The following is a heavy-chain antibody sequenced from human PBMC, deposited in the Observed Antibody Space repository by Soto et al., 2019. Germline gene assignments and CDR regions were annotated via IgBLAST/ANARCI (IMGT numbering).Heavy chain of an antibody. D-gene: IGHD6-19*01. J-gene: IGHJ2*01. CDR1: GFTFSSYS. V-gene: IGHV3-21*01. CDR3: ARGGVAVAGTGYFDL. CDR2: ISSSSSYI. Sequence: EVQLVESGGGLVKPGGSLRLSCAASGFTFSSYSMNWVRQAPGKGLEWVSSISSSSSYIYYADSVKGRFTISRDNAKNSLYLQMNSLRAEDTAVYYCARGGVAVAGTGYFDLWGRGTLVTVSS.